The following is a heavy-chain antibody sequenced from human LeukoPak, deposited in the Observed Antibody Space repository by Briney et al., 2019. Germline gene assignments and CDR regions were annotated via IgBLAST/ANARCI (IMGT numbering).Heavy chain of an antibody. Sequence: GRSLRLSCVASGFTFSSYGMHWVRPAPGKGLEWVAVISYDGSNKYYADTVKGRFTISRDNSKNTLYLQMNSLRAEDTAVYYCAKDFSSSWSSDYWGQGTLVTVSS. J-gene: IGHJ4*02. CDR1: GFTFSSYG. CDR2: ISYDGSNK. D-gene: IGHD6-13*01. CDR3: AKDFSSSWSSDY. V-gene: IGHV3-30*18.